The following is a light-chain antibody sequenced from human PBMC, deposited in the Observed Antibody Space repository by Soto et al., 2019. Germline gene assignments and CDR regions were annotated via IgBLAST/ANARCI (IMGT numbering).Light chain of an antibody. Sequence: EIVLTQSPGTLSLSPGERATISCRASQSVSNNYLAWYQQKPGQAPRLLLYGASNRATGIPDRFSGSGSGTDFTLTISRLEPEDFAVDYCQQYGSSGTFGQGTKVDIK. V-gene: IGKV3-20*01. CDR3: QQYGSSGT. CDR2: GAS. J-gene: IGKJ1*01. CDR1: QSVSNNY.